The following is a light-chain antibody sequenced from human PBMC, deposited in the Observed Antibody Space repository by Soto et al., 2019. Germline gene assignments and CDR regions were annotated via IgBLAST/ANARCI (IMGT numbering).Light chain of an antibody. CDR1: SSDVGGYDY. CDR3: ISYASINTYV. CDR2: DVT. J-gene: IGLJ1*01. V-gene: IGLV2-14*01. Sequence: QSALTQPASVYGSPGQSITISCTGTSSDVGGYDYVSWYQQQPGKAPTLMIYDVTNRPSGVSNRFSGSKSGNTASLTISGLQAEDEAYYYCISYASINTYVFGTGTKVTVL.